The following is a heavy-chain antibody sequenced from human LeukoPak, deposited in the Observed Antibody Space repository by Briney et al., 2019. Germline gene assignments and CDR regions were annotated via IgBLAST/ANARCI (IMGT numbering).Heavy chain of an antibody. Sequence: ASVTVSCTDSGYTFTNYGIFWVRQAQGQGLEWMGWVSAYSGNTNYAQRLQSRLTMTTETSTTTAYMELETLRSDDTAVYYCAISQGSYYDTSGYLGGDYWGQGTLVTVSS. CDR3: AISQGSYYDTSGYLGGDY. J-gene: IGHJ4*02. V-gene: IGHV1-18*01. CDR1: GYTFTNYG. D-gene: IGHD3-22*01. CDR2: VSAYSGNT.